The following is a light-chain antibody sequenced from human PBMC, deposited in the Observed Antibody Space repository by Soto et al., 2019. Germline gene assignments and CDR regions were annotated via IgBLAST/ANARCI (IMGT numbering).Light chain of an antibody. CDR3: QQRSNWPPIT. CDR1: QSVSSY. CDR2: DAS. J-gene: IGKJ5*01. Sequence: EIVLTQSPATLSLSPGERATLSCRASQSVSSYLAWYQQKPGQAPRLLIYDASNRVTGIPARFSGSGSGTDFTLTISSPEPEDFAVYYCQQRSNWPPITFGQGTRLEIK. V-gene: IGKV3-11*01.